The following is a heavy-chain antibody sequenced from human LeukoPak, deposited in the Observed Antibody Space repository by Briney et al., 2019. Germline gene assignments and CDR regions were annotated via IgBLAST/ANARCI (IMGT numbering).Heavy chain of an antibody. V-gene: IGHV3-11*01. J-gene: IGHJ6*02. Sequence: GGSLRLSCAASGFTFSDYYMSWIRQAPGKGLEWVSYISSSGSTIYYADSVKGRFTISRDNAKNSLYLQMDSLRAEDTAVYYCARVPAAIGGYYYYGMDVWGQGTTVTVSS. CDR2: ISSSGSTI. CDR1: GFTFSDYY. D-gene: IGHD2-2*01. CDR3: ARVPAAIGGYYYYGMDV.